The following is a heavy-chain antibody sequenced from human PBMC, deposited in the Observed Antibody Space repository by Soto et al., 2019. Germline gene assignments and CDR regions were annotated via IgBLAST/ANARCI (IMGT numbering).Heavy chain of an antibody. CDR3: ARDGSIAAVENWFDP. Sequence: ASVKVSCKASGYTFTSYGISWVRQAPGQGLEWMGWISAYNGNTNYAQKIQGRVNMTTDTSTSTAYIEIRSLRTDDTAVYNCARDGSIAAVENWFDPWGQGTLVTVSS. J-gene: IGHJ5*02. CDR1: GYTFTSYG. D-gene: IGHD6-13*01. V-gene: IGHV1-18*01. CDR2: ISAYNGNT.